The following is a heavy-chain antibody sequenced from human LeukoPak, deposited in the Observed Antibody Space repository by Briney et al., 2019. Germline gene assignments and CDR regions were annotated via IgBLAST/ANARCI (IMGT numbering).Heavy chain of an antibody. CDR3: ARDPSSWYYYYMDV. CDR2: IVVGSGNT. CDR1: GFTFTSSA. Sequence: ASVKVSCKASGFTFTSSAMQWVRQARGQRLEWIGWIVVGSGNTNYAQKFQERVTITRDMSTSTAYMELGSLRSEDTAVYYCARDPSSWYYYYMDVWGKGTTVTVSS. J-gene: IGHJ6*03. D-gene: IGHD6-13*01. V-gene: IGHV1-58*02.